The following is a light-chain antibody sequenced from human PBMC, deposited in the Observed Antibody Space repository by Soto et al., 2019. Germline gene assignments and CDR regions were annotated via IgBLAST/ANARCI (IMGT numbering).Light chain of an antibody. CDR1: QDITYY. CDR2: DAS. CDR3: QQRSNWPPT. V-gene: IGKV3-11*01. J-gene: IGKJ4*01. Sequence: EIVLTQSPATLSLSPGDRATLSCTASQDITYYLAWYQHKPGQAPRLLMYDASHRATGIPARFSGSGSGTDFTLIISSLEPEDLAVYYCQQRSNWPPTFGGGTKVEIK.